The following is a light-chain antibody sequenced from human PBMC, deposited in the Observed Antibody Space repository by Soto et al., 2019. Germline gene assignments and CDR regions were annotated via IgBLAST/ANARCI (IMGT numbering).Light chain of an antibody. CDR3: SSYGGNDWV. Sequence: QAVVTQPPSASGTPGQRVTISCSGSNSNIGSNTVNWYQQLPGTAPKLLIYYDNLRPSGVPDRISGSKSGNTASLTVSGLQAEDEADYHCSSYGGNDWVFGGGTKLTVL. CDR2: YDN. J-gene: IGLJ3*02. CDR1: NSNIGSNT. V-gene: IGLV1-44*01.